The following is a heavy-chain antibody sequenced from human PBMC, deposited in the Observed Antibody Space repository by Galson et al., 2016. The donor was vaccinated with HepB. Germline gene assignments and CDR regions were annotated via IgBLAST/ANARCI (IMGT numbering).Heavy chain of an antibody. J-gene: IGHJ6*02. CDR3: ARVNAWQKSCSSLRCFWDYYYAMDV. CDR1: GYTFTNYG. CDR2: INIDNGNT. Sequence: SVKVSCKASGYTFTNYGVSWVRRAPGQGLEWMGWINIDNGNTNYAQRVQGRVTMTTDTSTSTAYMELRSLRSDDTAVYYCARVNAWQKSCSSLRCFWDYYYAMDVWGPGTTVIVSS. V-gene: IGHV1-18*04. D-gene: IGHD2-2*01.